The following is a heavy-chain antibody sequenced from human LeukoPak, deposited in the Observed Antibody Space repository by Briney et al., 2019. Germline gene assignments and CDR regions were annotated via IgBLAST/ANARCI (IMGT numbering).Heavy chain of an antibody. Sequence: ASVKVSCKASGYTFTGYYMHWVRQAPGQGLEWMGWINPNSGGTNYAQKFQGRVTMTRDTSISTAYMELSRLRSDDTAVYYCARVLWFGEKLDYWGQGTLVTVSS. D-gene: IGHD3-10*01. V-gene: IGHV1-2*02. J-gene: IGHJ4*02. CDR3: ARVLWFGEKLDY. CDR1: GYTFTGYY. CDR2: INPNSGGT.